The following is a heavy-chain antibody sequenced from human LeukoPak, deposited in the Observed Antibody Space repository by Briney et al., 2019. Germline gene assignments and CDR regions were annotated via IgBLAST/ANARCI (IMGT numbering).Heavy chain of an antibody. CDR3: ARTLGYCSSTSCFAPYYYYGMDV. D-gene: IGHD2-2*01. V-gene: IGHV3-30*04. Sequence: PGRSLRLSCAASGFTFSSYAMHWVRQAPGKGLEWVAVISYDGSNKYYADSVKGRFTISRGNSENTLYLQMNSLRAEDTAVYYCARTLGYCSSTSCFAPYYYYGMDVWGKGTTVTVSS. CDR1: GFTFSSYA. CDR2: ISYDGSNK. J-gene: IGHJ6*04.